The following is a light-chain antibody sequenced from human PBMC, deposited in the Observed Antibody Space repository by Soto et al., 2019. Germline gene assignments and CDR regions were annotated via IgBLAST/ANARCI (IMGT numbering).Light chain of an antibody. CDR3: QQYGSSPGIT. Sequence: EIVLTQSPGTLSLSPGERATLSCRASQSVSSSYLAWYQQKPGQAPRLLIYGASSRATGIPDRFSGSGSGTDFTLTISRPEPEDFAVYYCQQYGSSPGITFGQGTRLEI. V-gene: IGKV3-20*01. CDR1: QSVSSSY. CDR2: GAS. J-gene: IGKJ5*01.